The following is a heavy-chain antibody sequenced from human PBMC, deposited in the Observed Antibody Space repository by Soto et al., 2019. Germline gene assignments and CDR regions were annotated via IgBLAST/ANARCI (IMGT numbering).Heavy chain of an antibody. CDR2: ISGSGGST. Sequence: EVQLLESGGGLVQPGGSLRLSCAASGFTFSSYAMSWVRQAPGKGLEWVSAISGSGGSTYYADSVKGRFTISRDNSKERLYLQMNSLRAEDTAVYYCAKVYCSGGSCYTGGGFDYWGQGTLVTVSS. CDR3: AKVYCSGGSCYTGGGFDY. D-gene: IGHD2-15*01. V-gene: IGHV3-23*01. CDR1: GFTFSSYA. J-gene: IGHJ4*02.